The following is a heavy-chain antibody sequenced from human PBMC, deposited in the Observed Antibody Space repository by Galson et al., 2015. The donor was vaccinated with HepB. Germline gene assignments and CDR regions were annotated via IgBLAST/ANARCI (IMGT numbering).Heavy chain of an antibody. CDR1: GYTFTSYA. V-gene: IGHV1-3*01. CDR2: INAGNGNT. CDR3: ARQTRLSCSSTSCFRGWFDP. Sequence: SVKVSCKASGYTFTSYAMHWVRQAPGQRLEWMGWINAGNGNTKYSQKFQGRVTITRDTSASTAYMELSSLRSEDTAVYYCARQTRLSCSSTSCFRGWFDPWGQGTLVTVSS. J-gene: IGHJ5*02. D-gene: IGHD2-2*01.